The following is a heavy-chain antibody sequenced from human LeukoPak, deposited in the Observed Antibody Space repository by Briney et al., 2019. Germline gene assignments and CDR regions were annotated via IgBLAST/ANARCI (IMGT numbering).Heavy chain of an antibody. Sequence: GESLKISCKGSGYSFTNYWIAWVRQMPGKGLEWMGVIYPGDSDTRYNPSFQAQVTISADRSFGTAYLQWGSLKASDSAMYYCARREATTEYFDFWGQGTLVTVSS. CDR2: IYPGDSDT. CDR1: GYSFTNYW. V-gene: IGHV5-51*01. CDR3: ARREATTEYFDF. J-gene: IGHJ4*02. D-gene: IGHD1-7*01.